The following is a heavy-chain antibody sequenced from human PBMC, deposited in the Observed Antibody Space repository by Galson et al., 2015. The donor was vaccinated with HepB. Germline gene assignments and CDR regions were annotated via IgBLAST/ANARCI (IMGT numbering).Heavy chain of an antibody. CDR3: ARARYSTSPPDF. CDR1: GYTFSIYG. V-gene: IGHV1-18*01. D-gene: IGHD2/OR15-2a*01. J-gene: IGHJ4*02. Sequence: SVKVSCKASGYTFSIYGVTWVRQAPGQGLEWLGWISVYNGDTHYAQNVQGRVTMTTDTSMSTAYMELRGLRSDDTAVYYCARARYSTSPPDFWGQGTLVTVSS. CDR2: ISVYNGDT.